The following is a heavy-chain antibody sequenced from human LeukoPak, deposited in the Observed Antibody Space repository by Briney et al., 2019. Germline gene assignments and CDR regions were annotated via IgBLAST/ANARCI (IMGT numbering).Heavy chain of an antibody. CDR3: ARDLRCGGDCPGY. V-gene: IGHV3-48*03. Sequence: GGSLRLSCATSGFSFSTYEMNWVRQAPGKGLEWVSYISGSGSTIYYADSVKGRFTISRDNAKNSLYLQMNSLRAEDTAVYYCARDLRCGGDCPGYWGQGTLVTVSS. D-gene: IGHD2-21*02. CDR2: ISGSGSTI. CDR1: GFSFSTYE. J-gene: IGHJ4*02.